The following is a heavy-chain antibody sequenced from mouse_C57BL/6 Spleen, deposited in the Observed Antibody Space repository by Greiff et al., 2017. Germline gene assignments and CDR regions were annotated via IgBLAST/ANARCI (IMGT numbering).Heavy chain of an antibody. CDR3: ARGRDFDY. D-gene: IGHD1-1*01. CDR1: GYAFSSSW. CDR2: IYPGDGDT. Sequence: QVQLKESGPELVKPGASVKISCKASGYAFSSSWMNWVKQRPGKGLEWIGRIYPGDGDTNYNGKFKGKATLTADKSSSTAYMQLSSLTSEDSAVYFCARGRDFDYWGQGTTLTVSS. J-gene: IGHJ2*01. V-gene: IGHV1-82*01.